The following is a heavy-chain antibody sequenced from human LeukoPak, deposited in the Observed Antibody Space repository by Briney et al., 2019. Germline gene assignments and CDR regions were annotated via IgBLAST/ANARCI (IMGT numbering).Heavy chain of an antibody. D-gene: IGHD6-19*01. J-gene: IGHJ5*02. CDR1: GFTFSNYW. CDR2: INSDGINT. V-gene: IGHV3-74*01. CDR3: ARASFWYSSGWYGRTTTNWFDP. Sequence: PGGSLRLSCAASGFTFSNYWMHWVRQAPGKGLVWVSRINSDGINTSYADSVKGRFTISRDNAKNTLNLQMNSLRAEDTAVYYCARASFWYSSGWYGRTTTNWFDPWGQGTLVTVSS.